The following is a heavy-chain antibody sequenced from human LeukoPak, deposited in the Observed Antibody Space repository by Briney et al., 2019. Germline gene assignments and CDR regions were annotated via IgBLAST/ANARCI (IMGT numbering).Heavy chain of an antibody. D-gene: IGHD5-18*01. CDR2: IDPKSGAT. V-gene: IGHV1-2*02. Sequence: ASVKVSCKASGYTFIGYYMHWVRQAPGQGLEWMGWIDPKSGATKYARDFQGRVTMTRDTSISTGYMELSWLTSDDTAVYYCARDQGYSYWGQGTLVTVSS. CDR3: ARDQGYSY. CDR1: GYTFIGYY. J-gene: IGHJ4*02.